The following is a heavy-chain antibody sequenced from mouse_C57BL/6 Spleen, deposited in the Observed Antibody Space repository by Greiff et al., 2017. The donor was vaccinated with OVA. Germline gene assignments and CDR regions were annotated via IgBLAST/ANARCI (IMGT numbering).Heavy chain of an antibody. CDR3: ARVYGYALRSSMDY. J-gene: IGHJ4*01. CDR1: GFTFSSYA. D-gene: IGHD2-2*01. V-gene: IGHV5-4*03. CDR2: ISDGGSYT. Sequence: EVKVVESGGGLVKPGGSLKLSCAASGFTFSSYAMSWVRQTPEKRLEWVATISDGGSYTYYPDNVKGRFTISRDNAKNNLYLQMSHLKSEDTAMYYCARVYGYALRSSMDYWGQGTSVTVSS.